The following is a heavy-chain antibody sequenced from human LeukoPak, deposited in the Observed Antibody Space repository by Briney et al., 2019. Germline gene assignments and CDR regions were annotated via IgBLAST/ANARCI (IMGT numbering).Heavy chain of an antibody. Sequence: SETLSLTCTDSLGSISSHYWSWIRQPPGKGLECIWYIYYSGSTNYNPSLKSRVTISVDSSRNQFSLKLSSVTAADTAVYYCARRTATGFGELLAYFDYWGQGTLVTVSS. CDR3: ARRTATGFGELLAYFDY. J-gene: IGHJ4*02. D-gene: IGHD3-10*01. V-gene: IGHV4-59*11. CDR2: IYYSGST. CDR1: LGSISSHY.